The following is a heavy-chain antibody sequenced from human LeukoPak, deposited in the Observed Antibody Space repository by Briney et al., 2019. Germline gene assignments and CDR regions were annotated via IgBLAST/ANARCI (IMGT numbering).Heavy chain of an antibody. J-gene: IGHJ4*02. D-gene: IGHD6-13*01. V-gene: IGHV4-31*03. CDR3: ARESPKEAAVLDY. CDR1: GGSISSGGYY. CDR2: IYYSGST. Sequence: PSETLSLTCTVSGGSISSGGYYWSWLRQHPGKGLEWIGYIYYSGSTYYNPSLKSRVTISVDTSKNQFSLKLSSVTAADTAVYYCARESPKEAAVLDYWGQGTLVTVSS.